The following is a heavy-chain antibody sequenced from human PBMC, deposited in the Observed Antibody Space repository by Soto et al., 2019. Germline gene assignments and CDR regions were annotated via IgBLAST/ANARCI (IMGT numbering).Heavy chain of an antibody. V-gene: IGHV3-48*01. Sequence: GGSLRLSCAASGFTFSTYAMAWVRQAPGKGLEWVSYISSSSSTIYYADSVKGRFTISRDNAKNSLYLQMNSLRAEDTAVYYCARADSIDYGGKVDAFDIWGQGTMVTVSS. D-gene: IGHD4-17*01. CDR2: ISSSSSTI. CDR3: ARADSIDYGGKVDAFDI. J-gene: IGHJ3*02. CDR1: GFTFSTYA.